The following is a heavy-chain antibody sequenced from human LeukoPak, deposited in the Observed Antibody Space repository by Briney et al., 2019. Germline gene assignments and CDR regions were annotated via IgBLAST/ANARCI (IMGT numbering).Heavy chain of an antibody. CDR1: GFTFSSYS. J-gene: IGHJ4*02. V-gene: IGHV3-21*01. CDR3: ARGKSNMITFGGVTIIFDY. CDR2: VSSSSSYI. Sequence: GGSLRLSCAASGFTFSSYSMNWVRQAPGKGLEWVSSVSSSSSYIYYADSVKGRFTISRDNAKNSLYLQMNSLRAEDTAVYYCARGKSNMITFGGVTIIFDYWGQGTLATVSS. D-gene: IGHD3-16*01.